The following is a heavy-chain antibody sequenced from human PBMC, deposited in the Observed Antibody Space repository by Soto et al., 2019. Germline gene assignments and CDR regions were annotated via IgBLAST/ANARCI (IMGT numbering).Heavy chain of an antibody. CDR2: ISGSGGST. CDR3: AKLTRSRIHRNVEN. V-gene: IGHV3-23*01. Sequence: GGSLRLSCAASGFTFSSYAMSWVRQAPGKGLEWVSAISGSGGSTYYADSVKGRFTISRDNSKNTLYLQMNSLRAEDTAVYYCAKLTRSRIHRNVENWGQGTLVTVSS. CDR1: GFTFSSYA. J-gene: IGHJ4*02.